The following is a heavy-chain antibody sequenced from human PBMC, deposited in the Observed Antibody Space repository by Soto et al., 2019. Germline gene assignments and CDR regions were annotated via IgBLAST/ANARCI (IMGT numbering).Heavy chain of an antibody. V-gene: IGHV3-33*01. CDR1: GFTFSSYG. D-gene: IGHD1-1*01. CDR3: AREKGPTGKRPYYYYGMDV. Sequence: QVQLVESGGGVVQPGRSLRLSCAASGFTFSSYGMHWVRQAPGKGLEWVAVIWYDGSNKYYADSVKGRFTISRDNSKNTLYLQMNSLRAEDTAVYYCAREKGPTGKRPYYYYGMDVWGQGTTVTVSS. J-gene: IGHJ6*02. CDR2: IWYDGSNK.